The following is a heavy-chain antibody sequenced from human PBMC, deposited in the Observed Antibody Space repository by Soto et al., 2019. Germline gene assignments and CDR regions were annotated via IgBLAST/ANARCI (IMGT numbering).Heavy chain of an antibody. CDR3: AADLAPTYPYNWFEP. J-gene: IGHJ5*02. D-gene: IGHD1-1*01. Sequence: QIQLVQFGPEVRKPGTPVKVSCKASGFTFSSCGIHWVRQARGQRLEWIGWIVVGSGNTNYAQKFQERVTITRDVSTNTAYMELTSLSSDDTAVYYCAADLAPTYPYNWFEPWGQGSLVTVSS. V-gene: IGHV1-58*02. CDR1: GFTFSSCG. CDR2: IVVGSGNT.